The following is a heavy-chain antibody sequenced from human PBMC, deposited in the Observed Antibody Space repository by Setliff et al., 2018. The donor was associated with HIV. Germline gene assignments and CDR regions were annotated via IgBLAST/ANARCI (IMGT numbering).Heavy chain of an antibody. D-gene: IGHD1-1*01. CDR3: ARDLRGTQSSDY. J-gene: IGHJ4*02. Sequence: PSETLSLTCVVPGYSISSGYYWGWIRQPPGTGLEWIGSFYHSTTYYNPSLKSRVTISVDTSKNHFSLKLISVTAADTAVYYCARDLRGTQSSDYWGQGTLVTVSS. CDR2: FYHSTT. V-gene: IGHV4-38-2*02. CDR1: GYSISSGYY.